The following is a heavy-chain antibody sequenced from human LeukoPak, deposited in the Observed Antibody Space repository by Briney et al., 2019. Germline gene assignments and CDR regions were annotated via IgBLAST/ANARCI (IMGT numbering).Heavy chain of an antibody. J-gene: IGHJ3*02. D-gene: IGHD3-3*01. V-gene: IGHV3-15*01. CDR1: GFTFSNAW. Sequence: GGSLRLSCAASGFTFSNAWMSWVRQAPGKGLEWVGRIKSKTDGGTTDYAAPVKGRFTISRDDSKNTLYLQMNSLKTEDTAVYYCTTDHDFWSDDAFDIWGQGTMVTVSS. CDR3: TTDHDFWSDDAFDI. CDR2: IKSKTDGGTT.